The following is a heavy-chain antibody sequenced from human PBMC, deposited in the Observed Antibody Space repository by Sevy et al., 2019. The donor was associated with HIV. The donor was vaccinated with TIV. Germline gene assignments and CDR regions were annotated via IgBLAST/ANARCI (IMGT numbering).Heavy chain of an antibody. CDR3: TTDGGGYNYGYSFDY. Sequence: GGSLRLPCAASGFTFSNAWMNWVRQAPGKGLEWVGRIKSKTDGGTTDYAAPGKGRFTISREDSKNTLYQQMNSLKTEDTAVYYCTTDGGGYNYGYSFDYWGQGTLVTVSS. J-gene: IGHJ4*02. CDR2: IKSKTDGGTT. CDR1: GFTFSNAW. V-gene: IGHV3-15*07. D-gene: IGHD5-18*01.